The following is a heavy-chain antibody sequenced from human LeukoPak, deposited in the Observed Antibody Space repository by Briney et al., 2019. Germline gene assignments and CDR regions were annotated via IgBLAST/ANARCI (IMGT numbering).Heavy chain of an antibody. Sequence: PSETLSLTCTVSGGSISSGGYYWSWVRQHPGKGLEWIGYIYYSGSTSYYNPSLKSRVTISVDTSKNQFSLRLSSVTAADTAVYYCARDCSSTTCPNLDYWGQGTLVTVSS. J-gene: IGHJ4*02. V-gene: IGHV4-31*03. CDR3: ARDCSSTTCPNLDY. CDR2: IYYSGSTS. CDR1: GGSISSGGYY. D-gene: IGHD2-2*01.